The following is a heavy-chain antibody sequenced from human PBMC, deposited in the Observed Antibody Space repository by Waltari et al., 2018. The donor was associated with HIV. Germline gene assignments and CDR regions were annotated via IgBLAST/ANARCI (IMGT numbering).Heavy chain of an antibody. CDR1: GYTFTSSY. V-gene: IGHV1-46*03. CDR3: ARDRQAGAAGPSGYYYYGMDV. CDR2: INPSGGST. J-gene: IGHJ6*02. D-gene: IGHD6-13*01. Sequence: QVQLVQSGAEVKKPGASVKVSCKASGYTFTSSYMHWVRQALGQGLEWMGIINPSGGSTSYAQKFQGRVTMTRDTSTSTVYMELSSLRSEDTAVYYCARDRQAGAAGPSGYYYYGMDVWGQGTTVTVSS.